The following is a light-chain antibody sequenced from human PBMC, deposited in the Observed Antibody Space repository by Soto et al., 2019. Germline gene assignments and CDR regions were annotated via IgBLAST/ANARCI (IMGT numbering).Light chain of an antibody. CDR3: EQDISCWT. CDR2: KAY. CDR1: QTISTW. J-gene: IGKJ1*01. Sequence: DIQMTQSPSDLSASVGDRVTITCRASQTISTWLAWYQQKPGKAPNLLIYKAYTLESGVPSRFSGSGSGTEFTLTISNLQPENFATYIWEQDISCWTFGQGNKVEI. V-gene: IGKV1-5*03.